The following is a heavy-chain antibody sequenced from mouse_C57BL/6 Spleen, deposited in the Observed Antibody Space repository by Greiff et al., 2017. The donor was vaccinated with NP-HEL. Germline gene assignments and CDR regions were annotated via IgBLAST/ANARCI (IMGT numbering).Heavy chain of an antibody. CDR3: ARSDDGFLFAY. D-gene: IGHD2-3*01. J-gene: IGHJ3*01. CDR1: GYAFSSSW. Sequence: QVQLQQSGPELVKPGASVKISCKASGYAFSSSWMNWVKQRPGKGLEWIGRIYPGDGDTNYNGKFKGKATLTADKSSSTAYMQLSSLTSEDSAVYFCARSDDGFLFAYWGQGTLVTVSA. V-gene: IGHV1-82*01. CDR2: IYPGDGDT.